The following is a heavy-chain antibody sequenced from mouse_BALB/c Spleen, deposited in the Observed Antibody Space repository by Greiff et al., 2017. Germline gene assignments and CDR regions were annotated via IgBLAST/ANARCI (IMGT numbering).Heavy chain of an antibody. CDR2: IRNGGGST. CDR1: GFTFSSYT. Sequence: EVMLVESGGGLVQPGGSLKLSCAASGFTFSSYTMSWVRQTPEKRLEWVAYIRNGGGSTYYPDTVKGRFTISRDNAKNTLYLQMSSLKSEDTAMYYCARGVSSWFAYWGQGTLVTVSA. J-gene: IGHJ3*01. CDR3: ARGVSSWFAY. V-gene: IGHV5-12-2*01.